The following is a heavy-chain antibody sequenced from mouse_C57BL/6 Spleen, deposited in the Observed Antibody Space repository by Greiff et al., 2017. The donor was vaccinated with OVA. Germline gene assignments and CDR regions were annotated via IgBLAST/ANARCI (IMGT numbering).Heavy chain of an antibody. D-gene: IGHD1-1*01. CDR1: GYAFSSSW. CDR2: IYPGDGDT. Sequence: QVQLQQSGPELVKPGASVKIFCKASGYAFSSSWMNWVKQRPGKGLEWIGRIYPGDGDTNYNGKFKGKATLTADKSSSTAYMQLSSLTSEDSAVYFCARGTTVVFDYWGQGTTLTVSS. CDR3: ARGTTVVFDY. V-gene: IGHV1-82*01. J-gene: IGHJ2*01.